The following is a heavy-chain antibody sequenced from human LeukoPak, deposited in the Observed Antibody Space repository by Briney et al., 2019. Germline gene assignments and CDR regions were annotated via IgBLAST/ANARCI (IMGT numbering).Heavy chain of an antibody. D-gene: IGHD1-14*01. CDR1: GGSFSTYA. V-gene: IGHV1-69*04. CDR3: AREGSGTSSPMAY. CDR2: IYPMLGVD. Sequence: ASVKVSCKASGGSFSTYAVSWVRQAPGQGLEWMGRIYPMLGVDNYAQRFQGRVTITADKSTGTAYMEPNSLTSEDTAVYYCAREGSGTSSPMAYWGQGTLVTVSS. J-gene: IGHJ4*02.